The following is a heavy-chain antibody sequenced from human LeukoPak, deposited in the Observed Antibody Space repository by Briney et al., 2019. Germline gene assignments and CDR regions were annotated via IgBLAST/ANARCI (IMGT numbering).Heavy chain of an antibody. CDR2: ISGSGGST. CDR1: GLTFSSYA. Sequence: PGGSLRLSCAASGLTFSSYAMRWVSQAPGKGLEWVSAISGSGGSTYYADSVKGRFTISRDNSKNTLYLQMNSLRAEDTAVYYCAKANQGYRYFDYWGQGTLVTVSS. CDR3: AKANQGYRYFDY. D-gene: IGHD1-1*01. V-gene: IGHV3-23*01. J-gene: IGHJ4*02.